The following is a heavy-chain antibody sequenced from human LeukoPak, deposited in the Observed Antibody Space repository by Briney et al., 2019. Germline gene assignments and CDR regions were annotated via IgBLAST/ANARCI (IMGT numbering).Heavy chain of an antibody. CDR3: AHSEGFDY. J-gene: IGHJ4*02. Sequence: SGPTLVNPTQTLTLTCTFSGFSLSTSGVGVGWIRQPPGKALEWLALMYWDDDKRYSPSLMSRLTITKDTSKNQVVLIMTNMEPVDTATYYCAHSEGFDYWGQGTLVTVSS. V-gene: IGHV2-5*02. CDR1: GFSLSTSGVG. CDR2: MYWDDDK.